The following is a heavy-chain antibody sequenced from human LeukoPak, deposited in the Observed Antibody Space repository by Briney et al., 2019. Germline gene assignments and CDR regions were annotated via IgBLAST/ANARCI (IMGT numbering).Heavy chain of an antibody. CDR1: GLTFSNYA. J-gene: IGHJ4*02. CDR2: LSASGGYT. D-gene: IGHD3-9*01. CDR3: AKGVDILDF. Sequence: GALRLSCAVSGLTFSNYAMSWVRQAPGKGLEWVSSLSASGGYTHPVDSVKGRFTISRDNSKNTLYLQMNSLRAEDTAVYYCAKGVDILDFWGQGALVTASS. V-gene: IGHV3-23*01.